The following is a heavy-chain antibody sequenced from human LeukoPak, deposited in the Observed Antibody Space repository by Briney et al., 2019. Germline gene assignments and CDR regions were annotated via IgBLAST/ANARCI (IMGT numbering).Heavy chain of an antibody. CDR3: ARSEVVFYYYMDV. Sequence: GASVKVSCKASGYMFTTYGVSWVRQAPGQGLEWMGWISPYNAKTNYAQKVQGRVTMTTDTSRSTAYMELSSLRSEDTAVYYCARSEVVFYYYMDVWGKGTTVTVSS. J-gene: IGHJ6*03. V-gene: IGHV1-18*01. D-gene: IGHD2-15*01. CDR2: ISPYNAKT. CDR1: GYMFTTYG.